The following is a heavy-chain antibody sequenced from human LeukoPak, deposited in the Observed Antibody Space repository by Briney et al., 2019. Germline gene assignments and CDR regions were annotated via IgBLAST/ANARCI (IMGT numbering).Heavy chain of an antibody. CDR1: GFTFSSYE. D-gene: IGHD3-10*02. Sequence: GGSLRLSCAASGFTFSSYEVNCVRQAPGKGLEWVSYIISSGSTIYYADSVKGRFAISRDNAKNSLYLQMNSLRAEDTAVYYCAELGITMIGGVWGKGTTVTISS. J-gene: IGHJ6*04. CDR2: IISSGSTI. V-gene: IGHV3-48*03. CDR3: AELGITMIGGV.